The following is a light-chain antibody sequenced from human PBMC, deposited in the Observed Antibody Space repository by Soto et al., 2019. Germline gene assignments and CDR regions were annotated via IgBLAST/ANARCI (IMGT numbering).Light chain of an antibody. Sequence: QPVLTQSSSASASLGSSVKLTCTLSSGHSSYIIAWHQQQPGKAPRYLMKLEGSGSYNKGSGVPDRFSGSSSGADRYLTISNLQFEDDAGYYCETGDSNTRVFGGGTKHTVL. J-gene: IGLJ3*02. CDR1: SGHSSYI. CDR2: LEGSGSY. CDR3: ETGDSNTRV. V-gene: IGLV4-60*02.